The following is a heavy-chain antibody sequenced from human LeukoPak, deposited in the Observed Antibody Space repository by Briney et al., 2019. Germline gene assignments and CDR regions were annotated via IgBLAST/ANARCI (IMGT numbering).Heavy chain of an antibody. Sequence: PGGSLRRSCAASGFTLSNFWMSWVRQAPGMGLEWVANIKQDGSEKHYVDSVKGRLTISRDNAKNSLYLQMNSLRAEDTAVYYCAREGQDLDHWGQGTLVSVST. D-gene: IGHD2-15*01. J-gene: IGHJ4*02. V-gene: IGHV3-7*01. CDR2: IKQDGSEK. CDR3: AREGQDLDH. CDR1: GFTLSNFW.